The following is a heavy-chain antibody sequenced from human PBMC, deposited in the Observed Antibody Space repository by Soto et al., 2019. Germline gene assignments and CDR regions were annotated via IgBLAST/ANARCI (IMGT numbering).Heavy chain of an antibody. D-gene: IGHD1-1*01. CDR2: ITYEGSQI. CDR3: AKGRGEMNCANYYGLDV. Sequence: QVQLVESGGGVVQPGRSLRLSCAASGFTFPRFGMHWVRQAPGKGLEWVALITYEGSQIYYADAVKGRFTISRDNGDNTLSLQMDNLRTEDTATYFCAKGRGEMNCANYYGLDVWCQGTTVTVS. J-gene: IGHJ6*02. CDR1: GFTFPRFG. V-gene: IGHV3-30*18.